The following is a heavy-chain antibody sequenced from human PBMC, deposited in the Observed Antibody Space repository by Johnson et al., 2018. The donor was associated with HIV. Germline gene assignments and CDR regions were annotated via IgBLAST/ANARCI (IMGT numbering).Heavy chain of an antibody. CDR3: TTAIVIDAFDI. CDR1: GFTFSSYA. J-gene: IGHJ3*02. D-gene: IGHD3-16*02. Sequence: QVQLVESGGGVVQPGRSLRLSCAASGFTFSSYAMHWVRQAPGKGLEWVSVIYSGGSTYYADSVKGRFTISRDNSKNSLYLQMNSLRAEDTAVYYCTTAIVIDAFDIWGQGTMVTVSS. V-gene: IGHV3-NL1*01. CDR2: IYSGGST.